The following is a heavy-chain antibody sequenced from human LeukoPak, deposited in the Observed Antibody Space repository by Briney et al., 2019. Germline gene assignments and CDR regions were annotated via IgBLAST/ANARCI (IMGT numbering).Heavy chain of an antibody. Sequence: GRSLRLSCAASGFTFSSYGMHWVRQAPGKGLEWVAVIWYDGSNKYYADSVKGRFTISRDNSKNTLYLQMNSLRAEDTAVYYCARDYHTYYYDSSGANDAFDNWGQGTMVTVSS. J-gene: IGHJ3*02. CDR3: ARDYHTYYYDSSGANDAFDN. CDR2: IWYDGSNK. D-gene: IGHD3-22*01. CDR1: GFTFSSYG. V-gene: IGHV3-33*01.